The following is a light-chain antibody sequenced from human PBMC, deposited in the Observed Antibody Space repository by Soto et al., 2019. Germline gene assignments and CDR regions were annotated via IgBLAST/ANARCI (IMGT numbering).Light chain of an antibody. CDR1: SSNIGSNT. CDR3: SSYTSCSTLPYV. CDR2: SNN. Sequence: QSALTQPPSASGTPGQRVTISCSGSSSNIGSNTVNWYQQLPGTAPKLLIYSNNQRPSGVPDRFSGSKSGTTASLTITGLQAEDEADYYCSSYTSCSTLPYVFGTGTEVTVL. V-gene: IGLV1-44*01. J-gene: IGLJ1*01.